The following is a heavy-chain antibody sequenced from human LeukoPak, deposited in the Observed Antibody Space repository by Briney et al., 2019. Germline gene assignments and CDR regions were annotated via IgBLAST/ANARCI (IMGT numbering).Heavy chain of an antibody. D-gene: IGHD3-3*01. V-gene: IGHV3-43D*03. CDR1: GFTFDDYA. CDR3: AEDYHDFWSGYSSGPTFDY. Sequence: GGSLRLSCAASGFTFDDYAMHWVRQAPGKGLERVSLISWDGGSTYYADSVKGRFTISRDNSKNSLYLQMNSLRAEDTALYYCAEDYHDFWSGYSSGPTFDYWGQGTLVTVSS. CDR2: ISWDGGST. J-gene: IGHJ4*02.